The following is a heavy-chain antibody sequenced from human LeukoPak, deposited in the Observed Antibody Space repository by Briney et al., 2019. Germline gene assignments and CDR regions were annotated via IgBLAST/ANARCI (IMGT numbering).Heavy chain of an antibody. V-gene: IGHV3-11*01. D-gene: IGHD3-22*01. Sequence: GWSLRLSCAASGFTFSDYYMSWIRQAPGKGLEWVSYISSSGSTICYADSVKGRFTISRDNAKNSLYLQMNSLRAEDTAVYYCARVWDYYDSSGYFYYFDYWGQGTLVTVSS. CDR2: ISSSGSTI. CDR3: ARVWDYYDSSGYFYYFDY. CDR1: GFTFSDYY. J-gene: IGHJ4*02.